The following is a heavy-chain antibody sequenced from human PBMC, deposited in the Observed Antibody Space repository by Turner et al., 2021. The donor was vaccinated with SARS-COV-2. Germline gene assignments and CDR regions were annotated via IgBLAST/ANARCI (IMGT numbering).Heavy chain of an antibody. J-gene: IGHJ3*02. V-gene: IGHV3-30*03. D-gene: IGHD1-1*01. Sequence: QVQLVESGGGVVPPGRSLRLSCSASGFTFSGYAMHWVRQAPGKGLEWVAVISFDGTNKFYADSVKGRFTISRDNSKNTLYLQMNSLRTEDTAVYYCATNSPTNAFDIWGQGTMVTVSS. CDR1: GFTFSGYA. CDR3: ATNSPTNAFDI. CDR2: ISFDGTNK.